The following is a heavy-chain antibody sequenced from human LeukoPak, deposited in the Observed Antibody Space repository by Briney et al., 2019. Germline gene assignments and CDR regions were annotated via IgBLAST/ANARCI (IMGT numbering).Heavy chain of an antibody. CDR1: GFTFSSYE. V-gene: IGHV3-48*03. CDR2: ISSSGSTI. J-gene: IGHJ3*02. CDR3: VRWYDAFDI. Sequence: GGSPRLSCAASGFTFSSYEMNWVRQAPGKGLEWVSYISSSGSTIYYADSVKGRFTISRDNAKNSLYLQMHSLRAEDTAVYYCVRWYDAFDIWGQGTMVTVSS. D-gene: IGHD2-15*01.